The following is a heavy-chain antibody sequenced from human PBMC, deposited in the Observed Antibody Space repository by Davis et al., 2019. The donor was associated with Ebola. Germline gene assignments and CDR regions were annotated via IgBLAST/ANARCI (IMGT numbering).Heavy chain of an antibody. CDR1: GFTFSSYS. Sequence: ESLKISCAASGFTFSSYSMNWVRQPPGKGLEWIGEINHSGSTNYNPSLKSRVTISVDTSKNQFSLKLSSVTAADTAVYYCAGRIEGSSWYYYYYYDMDVWGQGTTVTVSS. D-gene: IGHD6-13*01. CDR2: INHSGST. CDR3: AGRIEGSSWYYYYYYDMDV. V-gene: IGHV4-34*08. J-gene: IGHJ6*02.